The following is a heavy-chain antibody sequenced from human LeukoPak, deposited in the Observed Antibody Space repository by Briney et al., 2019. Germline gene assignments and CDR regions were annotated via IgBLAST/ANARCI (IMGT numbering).Heavy chain of an antibody. V-gene: IGHV4-30-2*02. J-gene: IGHJ3*02. D-gene: IGHD1-20*01. CDR1: GGSISSGGYY. Sequence: SETLSLTCTVSGGSISSGGYYWSWIRQPPGKGLEWIGYIYHSGSTYYNPSLKSRVTISVDRSKNQFSLKLSSVTAADTAVYYCARSGITGLPAGAFDIWGQGTMVTVSS. CDR3: ARSGITGLPAGAFDI. CDR2: IYHSGST.